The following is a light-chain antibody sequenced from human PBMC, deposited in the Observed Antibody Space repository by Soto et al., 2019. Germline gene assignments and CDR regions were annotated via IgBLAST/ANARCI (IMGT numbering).Light chain of an antibody. CDR2: GAS. Sequence: EVVMTQSPATLSVSPGERATLSCRASQSVSTNVAWYQQKPGQAPRLLIYGASTRATDIPGRFSGSGSGTAFTLTISRLQSEDFAVYYCQQYNNWPPLTFGQGTKVEIK. J-gene: IGKJ1*01. CDR1: QSVSTN. CDR3: QQYNNWPPLT. V-gene: IGKV3-15*01.